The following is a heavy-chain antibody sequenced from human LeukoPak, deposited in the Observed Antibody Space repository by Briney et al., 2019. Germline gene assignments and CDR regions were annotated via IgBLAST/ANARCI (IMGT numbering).Heavy chain of an antibody. V-gene: IGHV1-18*01. J-gene: IGHJ4*02. CDR3: GRVGQVGVNNGVFDS. CDR2: ITVYNGYT. Sequence: GASVKVSCKASGYTFSNFGISWARQAPGQGLKWMGLITVYNGYTIYEQKLQGRVTMTTDTSTSTAYMELRSLRFDDTAVYYCGRVGQVGVNNGVFDSWGQGTLVTVSS. D-gene: IGHD1-26*01. CDR1: GYTFSNFG.